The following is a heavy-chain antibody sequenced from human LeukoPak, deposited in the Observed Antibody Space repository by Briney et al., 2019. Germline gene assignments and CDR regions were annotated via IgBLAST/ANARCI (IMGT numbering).Heavy chain of an antibody. CDR1: GFTFSSYA. Sequence: GGSLRLSCAASGFTFSSYAMSWVRQAPGKGLEWVSGISGSGGTTYYADSVKGRFTISRDTSKTTLYLQMNSLRAEDTAVYYCATELRILSWGVDAFDIWGQGTMVTVCS. J-gene: IGHJ3*02. V-gene: IGHV3-23*01. D-gene: IGHD3-10*01. CDR3: ATELRILSWGVDAFDI. CDR2: ISGSGGTT.